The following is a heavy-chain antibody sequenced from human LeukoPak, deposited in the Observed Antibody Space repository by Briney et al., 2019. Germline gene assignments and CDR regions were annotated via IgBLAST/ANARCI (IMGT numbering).Heavy chain of an antibody. CDR2: IYWDDDR. CDR1: GFSLKTRGVG. Sequence: FGPTPVNPTQTLTLTCTFPGFSLKTRGVGVGGIRQPPGRALEWLALIYWDDDRRYSPSLKSRLSITKDTSKNQVVLTMTNMDPVDTATYFCAHRKNYYDSSVFDNWGQGTLVTVSS. CDR3: AHRKNYYDSSVFDN. D-gene: IGHD3-22*01. J-gene: IGHJ4*02. V-gene: IGHV2-5*02.